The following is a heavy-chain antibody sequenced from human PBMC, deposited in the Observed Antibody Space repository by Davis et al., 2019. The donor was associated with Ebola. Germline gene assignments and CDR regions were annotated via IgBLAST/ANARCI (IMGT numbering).Heavy chain of an antibody. V-gene: IGHV5-10-1*01. CDR2: IDPSDSYT. J-gene: IGHJ4*02. CDR1: GFTFTSYW. D-gene: IGHD6-13*01. Sequence: GESLKISCAASGFTFTSYWISWVRQMPGKGLEWMGRIDPSDSYTNYSPSFQGHVTISADKSISTAYLQWSSLEASDTAMYYCARRAAAAGTGGRYFDYWGQGTLVTVSS. CDR3: ARRAAAAGTGGRYFDY.